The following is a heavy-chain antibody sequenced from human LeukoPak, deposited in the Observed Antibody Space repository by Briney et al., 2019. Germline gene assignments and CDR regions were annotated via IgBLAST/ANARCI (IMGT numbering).Heavy chain of an antibody. CDR1: GFTFSSYE. V-gene: IGHV3-48*03. J-gene: IGHJ4*02. CDR3: AREKIYGSGNYYVFDY. CDR2: ISSSGRII. Sequence: PGGSLRLSCAASGFTFSSYEMNWVRQAPGKGLEWVSDISSSGRIIYYADSVKGRFTISRDNSRNTLYLQMNSLRAEDTAVYYCAREKIYGSGNYYVFDYWGQGTLVTVSS. D-gene: IGHD3-10*01.